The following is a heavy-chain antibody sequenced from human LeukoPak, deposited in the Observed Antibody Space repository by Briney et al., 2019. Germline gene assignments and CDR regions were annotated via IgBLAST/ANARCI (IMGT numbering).Heavy chain of an antibody. D-gene: IGHD2-15*01. CDR1: GYTFTSYD. CDR2: MNPNSGNT. J-gene: IGHJ6*02. CDR3: ARGHRPSRYIVVYGMDV. V-gene: IGHV1-8*01. Sequence: ASVKVSCKASGYTFTSYDINWVRQATGQGLEWMGWMNPNSGNTGYAQKFQGRVTMTRNTSISTAYVELSSLRSEDTAVYYCARGHRPSRYIVVYGMDVWGQGTTITVSS.